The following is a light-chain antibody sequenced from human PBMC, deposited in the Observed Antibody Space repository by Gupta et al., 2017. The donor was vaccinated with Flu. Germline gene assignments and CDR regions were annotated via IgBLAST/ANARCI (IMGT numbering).Light chain of an antibody. CDR3: QHEICCPWT. Sequence: EIVMTQSPATLSVSPGERATLSCRASQSVGRYLAWYQQKPGQAPRLVIYGASSKASVIPDRFSGSGSGTEFTLTINSLQSEDFAVYYCQHEICCPWTLGQGTKVEIK. CDR2: GAS. V-gene: IGKV3-15*01. J-gene: IGKJ1*01. CDR1: QSVGRY.